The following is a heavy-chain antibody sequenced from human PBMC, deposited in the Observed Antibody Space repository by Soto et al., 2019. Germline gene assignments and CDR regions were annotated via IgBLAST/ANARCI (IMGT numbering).Heavy chain of an antibody. CDR1: GGSISSSSYY. D-gene: IGHD5-12*01. CDR3: ARRVGRDGYKNLNWFDP. J-gene: IGHJ5*02. CDR2: IYYSGST. V-gene: IGHV4-39*01. Sequence: NPSETLSLTCTVSGGSISSSSYYWGWIRQPPGKGLEWIGSIYYSGSTYYNPSLKSRVTISVDTSKNQFSLKLSSVTAADTAVYYCARRVGRDGYKNLNWFDPWGQGTLVTVSS.